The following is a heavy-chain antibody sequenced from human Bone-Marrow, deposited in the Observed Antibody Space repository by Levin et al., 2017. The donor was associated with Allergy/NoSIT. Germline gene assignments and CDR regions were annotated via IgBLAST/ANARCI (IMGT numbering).Heavy chain of an antibody. J-gene: IGHJ4*02. CDR3: ARAGVVAATPPQSY. CDR1: GYTFTDYY. Sequence: GESLKISCRASGYTFTDYYIYWVRQAPGQGLEWVGWINPNSGGTNYVREFQGRVVMTRDTSLSTAYMELTRLKSDDTAVFYCARAGVVAATPPQSYWGQGTLVTVSS. D-gene: IGHD2-15*01. V-gene: IGHV1-2*02. CDR2: INPNSGGT.